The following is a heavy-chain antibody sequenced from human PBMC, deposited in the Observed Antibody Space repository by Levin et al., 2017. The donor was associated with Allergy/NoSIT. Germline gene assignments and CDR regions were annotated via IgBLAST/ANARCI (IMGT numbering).Heavy chain of an antibody. D-gene: IGHD1-7*01. CDR2: IYSGGST. CDR3: ARPGPQLRPAPGYGMDV. J-gene: IGHJ6*02. Sequence: GGSLRLSCAASGFTISSNYMSWVRQAPGKGLEWVSVIYSGGSTYYADSVKGRFTISRDNSKNTLYLQMNSLRAEDTAVYYCARPGPQLRPAPGYGMDVWGQGTTVTVSS. CDR1: GFTISSNY. V-gene: IGHV3-53*01.